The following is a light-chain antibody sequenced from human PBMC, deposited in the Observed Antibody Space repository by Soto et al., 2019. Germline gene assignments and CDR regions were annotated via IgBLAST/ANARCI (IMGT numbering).Light chain of an antibody. Sequence: DIVMTQSPLSLPVTPGEPASISCRSSQSLLHSNGYNYLDWYLQKPGQSPQLLISLGSNRASGVPGRFSGSGSGTDFTLKISRVEAEDVGVYYCMQALQTPRTFGQGTKVEIK. CDR3: MQALQTPRT. V-gene: IGKV2-28*01. CDR2: LGS. CDR1: QSLLHSNGYNY. J-gene: IGKJ1*01.